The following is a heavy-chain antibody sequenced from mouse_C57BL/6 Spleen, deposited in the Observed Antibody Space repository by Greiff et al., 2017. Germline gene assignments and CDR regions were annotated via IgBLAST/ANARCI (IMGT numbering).Heavy chain of an antibody. CDR1: GYTFTSYW. V-gene: IGHV1-59*01. CDR2: IDPSDSYT. CDR3: ARRGKAMDY. J-gene: IGHJ4*01. Sequence: QVQLQQPGAELVRPGTSVKLSCKASGYTFTSYWMHWVKQRPGQGLEWIGVIDPSDSYTNYNQKFKGKATLTVDTSSSTAYMQLSSLTSEDSAVXYCARRGKAMDYWGQGTSVTVSS.